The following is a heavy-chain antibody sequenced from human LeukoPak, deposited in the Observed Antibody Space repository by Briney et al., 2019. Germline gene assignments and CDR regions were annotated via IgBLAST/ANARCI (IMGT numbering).Heavy chain of an antibody. Sequence: PSETLSLTCAVYGGSFSGYYWSWIRQPPGKGLEWIGEINHSGSTNYNPSLKSRVTISVDTSKNQFSLKLSSVTAADTAVYYCASNNHRDRYSYGDYYFDYWGQGTLVTVSS. J-gene: IGHJ4*02. CDR3: ASNNHRDRYSYGDYYFDY. CDR1: GGSFSGYY. D-gene: IGHD5-18*01. V-gene: IGHV4-34*01. CDR2: INHSGST.